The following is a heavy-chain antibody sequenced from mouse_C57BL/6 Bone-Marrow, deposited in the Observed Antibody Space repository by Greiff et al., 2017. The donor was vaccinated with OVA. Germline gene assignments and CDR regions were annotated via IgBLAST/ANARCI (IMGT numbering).Heavy chain of an antibody. CDR3: EGDFDY. CDR2: IYPGSGNT. V-gene: IGHV1-76*01. Sequence: QVQLQQSGAELVRPGASVKLSCKASGYTFTDYYINWVKQRPGQGLEWIARIYPGSGNTYYNEKFKGKATLTAEKSSSTAYMQLSSLTSEDSAVYFCEGDFDYWGQGTTLTVSS. J-gene: IGHJ2*01. CDR1: GYTFTDYY.